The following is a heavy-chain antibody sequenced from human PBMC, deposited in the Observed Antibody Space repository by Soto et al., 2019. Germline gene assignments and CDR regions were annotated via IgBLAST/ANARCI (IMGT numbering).Heavy chain of an antibody. Sequence: QLQLQESGPGLVKPSETLSLTCTVSGGSISSSSYYWGWIRQPPGKGLEWIGSIYYSGSTYYNPSLKSRVTISVDTSKNQFSLKLSSVTAADTAVYYCARRAGGVRDSSGWYRYFDLWGRGTLVTVSS. V-gene: IGHV4-39*01. CDR3: ARRAGGVRDSSGWYRYFDL. D-gene: IGHD6-19*01. CDR1: GGSISSSSYY. J-gene: IGHJ2*01. CDR2: IYYSGST.